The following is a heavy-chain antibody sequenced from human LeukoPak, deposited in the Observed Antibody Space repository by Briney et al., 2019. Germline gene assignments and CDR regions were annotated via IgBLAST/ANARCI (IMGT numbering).Heavy chain of an antibody. CDR3: ARDRDTAMAPYYYYYYGMDV. J-gene: IGHJ6*02. CDR1: GFTFSSYA. D-gene: IGHD5-18*01. CDR2: ISYDGSNK. Sequence: GGSLRLSCAASGFTFSSYAMHWVRQAPGKGLEWVAVISYDGSNKYYADSVKGRFTISRDNSKNTLYLQMNSLRAEDTAVYYFARDRDTAMAPYYYYYYGMDVWGQGTTVTVSS. V-gene: IGHV3-30*01.